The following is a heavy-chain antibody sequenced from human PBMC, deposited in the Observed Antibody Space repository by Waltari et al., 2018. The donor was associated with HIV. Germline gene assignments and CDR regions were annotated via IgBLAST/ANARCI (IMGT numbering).Heavy chain of an antibody. Sequence: EVQLVESGGGLFQPGGSLRLSCAASGFTVSSXXXXWGRQAPGQGLEWVSVIDSGGNTYYADSVKGRFTISRDNSKNTLYLQMNSLRAEDTAVYYCARGISMIVVVNQNQWGAFDIWGQGTMVTVSS. CDR2: IDSGGNT. CDR1: GFTVSSXX. CDR3: ARGISMIVVVNQNQWGAFDI. V-gene: IGHV3-66*01. D-gene: IGHD3-22*01. J-gene: IGHJ3*02.